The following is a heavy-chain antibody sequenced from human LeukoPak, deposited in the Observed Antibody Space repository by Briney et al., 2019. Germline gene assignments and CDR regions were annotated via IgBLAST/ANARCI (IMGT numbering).Heavy chain of an antibody. J-gene: IGHJ5*02. V-gene: IGHV1-69*04. CDR1: GGTFSSYA. D-gene: IGHD2-2*02. CDR3: ARSCSSTSCYSLSYFGRNNWFDP. Sequence: SVKVSFKASGGTFSSYAISWVRQAPGQGIERMGRIIPILGIANYAQKFQGRVTITADKSTSTAYMELSSLRSEDTAVYYCARSCSSTSCYSLSYFGRNNWFDPWGQGTLVTVSS. CDR2: IIPILGIA.